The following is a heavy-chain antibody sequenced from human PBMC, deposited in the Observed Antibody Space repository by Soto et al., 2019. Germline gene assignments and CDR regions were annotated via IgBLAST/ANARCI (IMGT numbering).Heavy chain of an antibody. J-gene: IGHJ4*02. CDR2: ISAYNGNT. Sequence: QVQLVQSGAEVKKPGASVKVSCKASGYTFTSYGISWVRQAPGQGLEWMGWISAYNGNTNYAQKLQGRVTMTTDTSTSTAYMELRSLSSDDTAVYYCARAGRRAYYYDSSGYYYEPEGDYWGQGTLVTVSS. CDR3: ARAGRRAYYYDSSGYYYEPEGDY. D-gene: IGHD3-22*01. CDR1: GYTFTSYG. V-gene: IGHV1-18*01.